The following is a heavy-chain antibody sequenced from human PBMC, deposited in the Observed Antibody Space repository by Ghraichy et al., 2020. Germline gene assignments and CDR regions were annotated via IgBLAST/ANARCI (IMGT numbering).Heavy chain of an antibody. CDR1: GFTFSSYW. V-gene: IGHV3-7*03. D-gene: IGHD5-18*01. J-gene: IGHJ4*02. CDR2: IKQDGSEK. CDR3: ARYAQLWSQYFDY. Sequence: GESLNISCAASGFTFSSYWMSWVRRAPGKGLEWVANIKQDGSEKYYVDSVKGRFTISRDNAKNSLYLQMNSLRAEDTAVYYCARYAQLWSQYFDYWGQGTLVTVSS.